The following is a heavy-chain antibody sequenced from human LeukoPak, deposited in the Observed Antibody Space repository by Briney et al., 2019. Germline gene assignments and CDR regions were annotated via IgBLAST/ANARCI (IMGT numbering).Heavy chain of an antibody. CDR3: ARGSYGSGRNAFDI. D-gene: IGHD3-10*01. J-gene: IGHJ3*02. Sequence: SETLSLTCTVSGDSMSSYYWSWIRQPPGKGLEWIGYIYYSGNTYYNPSLKSRVTISVDTSKNQFSLKLSSVTAADTAVYYCARGSYGSGRNAFDIWGQGTVVTVSS. CDR2: IYYSGNT. CDR1: GDSMSSYY. V-gene: IGHV4-30-4*01.